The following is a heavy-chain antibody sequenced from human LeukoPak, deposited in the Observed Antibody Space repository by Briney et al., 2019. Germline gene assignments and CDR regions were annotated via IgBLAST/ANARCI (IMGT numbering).Heavy chain of an antibody. CDR2: MNPNSGNT. CDR3: ARNGVWFGDTDPFDI. Sequence: ASVKVSCKASGYTFTSYDINWVRQATGQGLEWMGWMNPNSGNTGYAQKFQGRVTMTRNTSISTAYMELSSLRSEDTAVYYCARNGVWFGDTDPFDIWGQGTMVTVSS. V-gene: IGHV1-8*01. D-gene: IGHD3-10*01. J-gene: IGHJ3*02. CDR1: GYTFTSYD.